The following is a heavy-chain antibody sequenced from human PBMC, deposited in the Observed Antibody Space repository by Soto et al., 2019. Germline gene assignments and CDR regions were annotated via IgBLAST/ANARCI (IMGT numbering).Heavy chain of an antibody. D-gene: IGHD2-2*01. CDR2: LYYNTNT. J-gene: IGHJ6*02. V-gene: IGHV4-61*01. CDR1: GVYVNSGSYY. Sequence: QVQLQESGPGLVKPSETLSLTCTVSGVYVNSGSYYWTWIRQAPGKGLEWIGYLYYNTNTNYNPPLKSRVTISVDTSKNQVSPKLSSVTASDKAVYYCARTYCTTTSCQAHGMDVWGQGTTVTVSS. CDR3: ARTYCTTTSCQAHGMDV.